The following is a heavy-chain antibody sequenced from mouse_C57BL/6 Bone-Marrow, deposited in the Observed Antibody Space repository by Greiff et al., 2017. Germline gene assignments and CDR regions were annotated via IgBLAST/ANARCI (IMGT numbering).Heavy chain of an antibody. CDR1: GYSFTGYS. J-gene: IGHJ1*03. D-gene: IGHD4-1*01. CDR3: ARGEGKVWG. V-gene: IGHV1-42*01. Sequence: EVQVVESGPELVKPGASVKISCQASGYSFTGYSMNWVKQSPEKSLEWIGGINPSTGGTTYNQKFKAKATLTVDKSSSTAYMQLKSLTSEDSAVYYCARGEGKVWGRGTAITVS. CDR2: INPSTGGT.